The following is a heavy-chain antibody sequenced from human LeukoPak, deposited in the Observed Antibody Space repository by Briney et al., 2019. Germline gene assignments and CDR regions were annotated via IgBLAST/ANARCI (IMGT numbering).Heavy chain of an antibody. J-gene: IGHJ4*02. CDR3: VGYTHFPD. D-gene: IGHD2/OR15-2a*01. V-gene: IGHV4-59*08. CDR1: GGSISTYY. Sequence: PSETLSLTCTLSGGSISTYYWSWIRQPPGKGLEWIGYIYHSGSTNYNPSLKSRVTISVDTSKNQFSLKLSSVTAADTAIYYCVGYTHFPDWGQGTLVTVSS. CDR2: IYHSGST.